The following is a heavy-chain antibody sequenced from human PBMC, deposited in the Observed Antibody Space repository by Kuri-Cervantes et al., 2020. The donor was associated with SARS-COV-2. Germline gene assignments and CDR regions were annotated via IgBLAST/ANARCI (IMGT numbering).Heavy chain of an antibody. J-gene: IGHJ4*02. CDR3: ARSDYGDYVLDY. V-gene: IGHV4-59*12. CDR1: GGSISSYY. CDR2: IYYSGST. Sequence: SETLSLTCTVPGGSISSYYWSWIRQPPGKGLEWIGYIYYSGSTNYNPSLKSRVTISLDTSKNQFSLKLSSVTAADTAVYYCARSDYGDYVLDYWGQGTLVTVSS. D-gene: IGHD4-17*01.